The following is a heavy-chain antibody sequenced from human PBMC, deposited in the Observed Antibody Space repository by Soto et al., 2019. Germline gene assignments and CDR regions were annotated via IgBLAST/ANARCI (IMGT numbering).Heavy chain of an antibody. Sequence: QVQLVQSGAEVKKPGSSVKVSCKASGGTFSSYTISWVRQAPGQGLEWMGRIIPILGIANYAQKFQGRVTITADKSTSTAYMELSSLRSEDTAVYYCARLDCSGGSCYSDYWCQGTLVTVSS. J-gene: IGHJ4*02. CDR1: GGTFSSYT. CDR2: IIPILGIA. V-gene: IGHV1-69*02. D-gene: IGHD2-15*01. CDR3: ARLDCSGGSCYSDY.